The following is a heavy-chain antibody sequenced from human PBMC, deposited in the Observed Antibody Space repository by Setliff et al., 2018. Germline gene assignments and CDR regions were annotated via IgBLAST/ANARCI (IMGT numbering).Heavy chain of an antibody. D-gene: IGHD6-19*01. CDR1: GGTFSNSA. V-gene: IGHV1-69*13. Sequence: ASVKVSCKASGGTFSNSAINWVRQAPGQGLEWMGGIIPIRGAADYAQKFQGKVIITADGSTSTAYMELTSLRSDDAAVYYCARGPSGWSSATSRYYFYMDVWGKGTTVTVSS. J-gene: IGHJ6*03. CDR3: ARGPSGWSSATSRYYFYMDV. CDR2: IIPIRGAA.